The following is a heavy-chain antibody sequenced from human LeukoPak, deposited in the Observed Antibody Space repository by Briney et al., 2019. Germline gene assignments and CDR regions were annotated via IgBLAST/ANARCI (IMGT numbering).Heavy chain of an antibody. D-gene: IGHD6-6*01. CDR1: GYAFTTDG. CDR2: VSAYNGDT. CDR3: ARDLIAARPGWFDP. V-gene: IGHV1-18*01. J-gene: IGHJ5*02. Sequence: ASVKVSCKASGYAFTTDGINWVRQAPGQGLEWMGWVSAYNGDTNYAQNVQGRVTMSTDTSTSTAYMELRSLRSDDTAVYYCARDLIAARPGWFDPWGQGTLVTVSS.